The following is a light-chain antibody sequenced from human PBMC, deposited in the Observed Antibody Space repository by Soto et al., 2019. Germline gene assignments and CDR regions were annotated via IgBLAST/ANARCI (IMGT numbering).Light chain of an antibody. CDR2: GAS. Sequence: EIVMTQSPATLSVSPGERVTLSCRASQSVSSNLAWYQQKPGQAPRLLIYGASTRATGIPARFSGSGSETEFTLTISRLQSEDFAVYHCQQYSNWPITFGQGIRLEIK. J-gene: IGKJ5*01. CDR1: QSVSSN. CDR3: QQYSNWPIT. V-gene: IGKV3-15*01.